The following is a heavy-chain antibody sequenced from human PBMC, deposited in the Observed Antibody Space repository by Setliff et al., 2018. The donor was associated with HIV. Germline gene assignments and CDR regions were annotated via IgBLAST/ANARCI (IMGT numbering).Heavy chain of an antibody. CDR1: GGSIRTGTYY. D-gene: IGHD3-16*01. CDR3: ARGGAVSADFDS. J-gene: IGHJ4*02. Sequence: SETLSLTCTVSGGSIRTGTYYWGWIRQPPGKGLEWIGSIYYDGRTFYKPSLESRLTISVDTSKNQFSLRLNSVTAADTAVYFCARGGAVSADFDSWGQGTLVT. CDR2: IYYDGRT. V-gene: IGHV4-39*07.